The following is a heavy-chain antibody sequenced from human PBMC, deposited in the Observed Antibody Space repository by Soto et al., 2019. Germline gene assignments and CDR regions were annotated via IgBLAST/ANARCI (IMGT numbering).Heavy chain of an antibody. J-gene: IGHJ5*02. CDR3: VRLIGNSWLDT. D-gene: IGHD2-8*01. V-gene: IGHV1-3*01. CDR2: INAGNGNT. Sequence: ASVKVSCKASGYTFTSYAIHWVRQAPGQRLEWMGWINAGNGNTKYSQKFQDRVTITRDTSNNQVSLQLNSVTPDDTAVYYCVRLIGNSWLDTWGQGTLVTVSS. CDR1: GYTFTSYA.